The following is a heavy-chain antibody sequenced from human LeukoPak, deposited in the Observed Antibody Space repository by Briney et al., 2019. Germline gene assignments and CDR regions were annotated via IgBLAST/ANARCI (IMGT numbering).Heavy chain of an antibody. CDR3: ARGLYGDPVGFDF. J-gene: IGHJ4*02. D-gene: IGHD4-23*01. CDR1: GFTFSNYY. Sequence: PGGSLRLSCAAPGFTFSNYYMHWVRQAPGEGPVWVSRVYTDGITTNYADSVKGRFTISRDNAQNALYLQMHSLRAEDTAVYYCARGLYGDPVGFDFWGQGILVTVSS. V-gene: IGHV3-74*01. CDR2: VYTDGITT.